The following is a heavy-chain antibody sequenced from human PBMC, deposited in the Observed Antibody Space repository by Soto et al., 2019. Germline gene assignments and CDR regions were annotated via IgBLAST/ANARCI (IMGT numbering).Heavy chain of an antibody. J-gene: IGHJ2*01. CDR3: AKPLFYQYYGDLQDLPSFPTRRSSDL. CDR2: ISGSGGST. V-gene: IGHV3-23*01. D-gene: IGHD3-3*01. Sequence: MRGCRQVVEREIEWVSGISGSGGSTYYADSVKGRFTISRDNSKNTLYLQMNSLRADDTAVYYCAKPLFYQYYGDLQDLPSFPTRRSSDL.